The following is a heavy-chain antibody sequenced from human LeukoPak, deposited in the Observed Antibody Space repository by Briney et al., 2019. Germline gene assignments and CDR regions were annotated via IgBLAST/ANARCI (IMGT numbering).Heavy chain of an antibody. D-gene: IGHD4-17*01. CDR3: ARSGYGGYDYYYYYMDV. V-gene: IGHV3-33*01. Sequence: PGGSLRLSCAASGFTFSSYGMHWVRQAPGKGLEWVAVIWYDGSNKYYADSVKGRFTISRDNSKNTLCLQMNSLRAEDTAVYYCARSGYGGYDYYYYYMDVWGKGTTVTVSS. CDR2: IWYDGSNK. J-gene: IGHJ6*03. CDR1: GFTFSSYG.